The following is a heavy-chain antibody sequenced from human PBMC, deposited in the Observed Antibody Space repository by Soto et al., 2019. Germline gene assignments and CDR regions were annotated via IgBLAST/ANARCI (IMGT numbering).Heavy chain of an antibody. CDR3: ARXLNPYYGPGSLNGYFDY. CDR1: GYSFNDCY. J-gene: IGHJ4*02. Sequence: GASVKVSCKASGYSFNDCYIHWVRQAPGQGLEWMGWINPNDGGTKYAQKFLGRVTMTRDTFITTAFMEMSGLISDDTAVYFCARXLNPYYGPGSLNGYFDYWGQGSLVTVSS. V-gene: IGHV1-2*02. D-gene: IGHD3-10*01. CDR2: INPNDGGT.